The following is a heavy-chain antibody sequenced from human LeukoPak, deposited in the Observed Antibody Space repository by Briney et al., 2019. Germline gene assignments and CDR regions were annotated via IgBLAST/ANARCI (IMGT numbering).Heavy chain of an antibody. Sequence: PGGSLRLSCAASGFTFSSYAMSWVRQAPGKGLEWVSSLSGSGGSPNYAHSVKGRFTISRDNSKNPLYLQMNSLRAEDTAVYYCANALGGGNTWYYFDCWGQGTLVTVSS. CDR1: GFTFSSYA. D-gene: IGHD6-13*01. CDR3: ANALGGGNTWYYFDC. J-gene: IGHJ4*02. CDR2: LSGSGGSP. V-gene: IGHV3-23*01.